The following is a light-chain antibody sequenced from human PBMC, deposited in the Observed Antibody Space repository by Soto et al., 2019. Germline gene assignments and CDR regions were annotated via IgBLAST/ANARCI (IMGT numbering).Light chain of an antibody. J-gene: IGLJ2*01. Sequence: QSVLTQPASVSGSPGQSITISCTGTSSDVGSYNLVSWYQQHPGKAPKLMIYEVSKRPSGVSNRFSGSKSGNTASLTISGLQAEDEADYYCCSSAGSSTPVVFGGGTQLTVL. V-gene: IGLV2-23*02. CDR2: EVS. CDR1: SSDVGSYNL. CDR3: CSSAGSSTPVV.